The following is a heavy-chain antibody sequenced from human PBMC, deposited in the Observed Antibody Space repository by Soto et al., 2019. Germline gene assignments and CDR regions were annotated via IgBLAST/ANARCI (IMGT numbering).Heavy chain of an antibody. CDR3: ASRLGFGKNRFDP. CDR1: GGSISSSSYY. D-gene: IGHD3-10*01. Sequence: QLQLQESGPGLVKPSETLSLTCTVSGGSISSSSYYWGWIRQPPGKGRGCIGSVYYSGGTYYNPSLNSQVTIQVDTSKNQFPPKLSSVTAAVPAVYYCASRLGFGKNRFDPWGHGTLVTVSS. CDR2: VYYSGGT. J-gene: IGHJ5*02. V-gene: IGHV4-39*01.